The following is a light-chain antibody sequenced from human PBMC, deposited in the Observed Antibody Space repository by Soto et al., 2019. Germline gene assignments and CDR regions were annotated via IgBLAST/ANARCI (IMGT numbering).Light chain of an antibody. CDR2: DAS. J-gene: IGKJ1*01. V-gene: IGKV1-5*01. CDR3: QQYNSYPWT. Sequence: DIKMTQPPSTLSASVGDRVTITCRASQSISGWLAWYQQKPGKAPKLLIYDASSLESGVPSRFSGSGSGTEFTLTITSLQPDDFATYYCQQYNSYPWTFGQGTKVDI. CDR1: QSISGW.